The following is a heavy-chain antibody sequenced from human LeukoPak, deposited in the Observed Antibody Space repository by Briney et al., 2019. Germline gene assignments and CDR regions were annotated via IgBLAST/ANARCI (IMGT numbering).Heavy chain of an antibody. J-gene: IGHJ2*01. CDR3: ARQSVVQLDRDGSSYWYFDL. CDR1: GYSFTNYW. CDR2: IYPGESDT. D-gene: IGHD1-1*01. Sequence: GAALQISFKASGYSFTNYWIGWVRQMPGKGLGWMGIIYPGESDTRYSPSFEGQVTISADKSISTAYLQWSSLKASDTAMYYCARQSVVQLDRDGSSYWYFDLWGRGTLVTVSS. V-gene: IGHV5-51*01.